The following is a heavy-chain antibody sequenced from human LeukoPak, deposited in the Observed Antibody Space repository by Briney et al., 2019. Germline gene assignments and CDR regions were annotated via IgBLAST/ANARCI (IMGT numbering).Heavy chain of an antibody. CDR3: STAPSKVDY. J-gene: IGHJ4*02. V-gene: IGHV3-15*01. CDR2: IKSKSDGGTT. Sequence: GGSLRLSCAASGFTFSNAWMTWVRQAPGKGLEWVGRIKSKSDGGTTDYAEPVKGRFTISRDDSKNTLYLQMTSLKTEDTAVYYSSTAPSKVDYWGQGTLVTVSS. CDR1: GFTFSNAW.